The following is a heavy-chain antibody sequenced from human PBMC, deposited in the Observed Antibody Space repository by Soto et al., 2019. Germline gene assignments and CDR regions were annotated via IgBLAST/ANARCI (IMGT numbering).Heavy chain of an antibody. V-gene: IGHV4-39*01. Sequence: QLQLQESGPGLVKPSETLSLTCTVSGGSVSSSGSHYWGWIRQPPGQGLEWIGSMYPSGSTYSNPSLKSRVIISVDTSKNQFSLKLNSVTAADTAVYSCGRAPDSWAQGTLVTVSS. CDR3: GRAPDS. J-gene: IGHJ4*02. CDR1: GGSVSSSGSHY. CDR2: MYPSGST.